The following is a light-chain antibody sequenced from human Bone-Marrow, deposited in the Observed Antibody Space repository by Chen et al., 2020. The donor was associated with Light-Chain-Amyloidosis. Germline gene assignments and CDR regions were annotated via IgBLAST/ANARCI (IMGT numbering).Light chain of an antibody. V-gene: IGLV3-25*03. J-gene: IGLJ2*01. CDR1: DLPTNY. CDR3: QSADSSGTYEVI. CDR2: RDT. Sequence: SYELTQPPSVSVSPGQTTMSTFSGDDLPTNYAYWYQQKPGQAPVLVIHRDTERPSGISERFSGSSSGTTATLTISGVQAEDEADYHCQSADSSGTYEVIFGGGTKLTVL.